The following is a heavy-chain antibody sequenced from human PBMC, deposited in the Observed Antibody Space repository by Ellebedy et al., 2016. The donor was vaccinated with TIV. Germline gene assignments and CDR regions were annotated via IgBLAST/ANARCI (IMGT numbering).Heavy chain of an antibody. CDR1: GYRFTNYG. CDR3: ASNYGYGVPVDF. CDR2: IYPGDSDP. Sequence: GESLKISCKGSGYRFTNYGIGWVRQMSGKGLEWMGIIYPGDSDPRYSPSFQGQVTISADKSVSTAYLQWTSLKASDTALYFCASNYGYGVPVDFWGQGTLVIVSS. J-gene: IGHJ4*02. V-gene: IGHV5-51*01. D-gene: IGHD5-18*01.